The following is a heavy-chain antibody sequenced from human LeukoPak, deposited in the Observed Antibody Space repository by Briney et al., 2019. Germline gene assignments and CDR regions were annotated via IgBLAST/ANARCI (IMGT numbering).Heavy chain of an antibody. V-gene: IGHV4-4*07. D-gene: IGHD3-3*01. J-gene: IGHJ4*02. CDR3: ARDSASYDFWSGYYSY. CDR1: GGSISNYY. CDR2: IYTSGST. Sequence: SETLSLTCTVSGGSISNYYWNRIRQPAGKGLEWIGRIYTSGSTNYNPSLKSRVTMSVDTSKNQFSLKLSSVTAADTAVYYCARDSASYDFWSGYYSYWGQGTLVTVSS.